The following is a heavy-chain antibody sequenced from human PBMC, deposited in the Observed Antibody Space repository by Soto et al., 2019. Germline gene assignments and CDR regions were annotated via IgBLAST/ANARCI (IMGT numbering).Heavy chain of an antibody. J-gene: IGHJ4*02. CDR3: ARVSIAAAGNLDY. Sequence: SVKVSCKASGVTFSSYAISWVRQAPGQGLEWMGGIIPIFGTANYAQKFQGRVTITADESTSTAYMELSSLRSEDTAVYYCARVSIAAAGNLDYWGQGTLVTVSS. CDR1: GVTFSSYA. CDR2: IIPIFGTA. V-gene: IGHV1-69*13. D-gene: IGHD6-13*01.